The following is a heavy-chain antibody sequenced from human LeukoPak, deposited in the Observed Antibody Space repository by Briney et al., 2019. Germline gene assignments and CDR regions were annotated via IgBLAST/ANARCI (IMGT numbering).Heavy chain of an antibody. CDR2: ISSSSSYI. Sequence: GGSLRLSCAASGFTSSSYSMNWVRQAPGKGLEWVSSISSSSSYIYYADSVKGRFTISRDNAKNSLYLQMNSLRAEGTAVYYCARDGFWSGYYNYYGMDVWGQGTTVTVSS. CDR3: ARDGFWSGYYNYYGMDV. J-gene: IGHJ6*02. V-gene: IGHV3-21*01. D-gene: IGHD3-3*01. CDR1: GFTSSSYS.